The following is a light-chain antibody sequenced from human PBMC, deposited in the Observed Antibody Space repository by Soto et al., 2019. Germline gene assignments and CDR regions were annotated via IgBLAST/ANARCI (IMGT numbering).Light chain of an antibody. CDR2: GAS. J-gene: IGKJ1*01. CDR3: QQYGGSPWT. Sequence: EIVLTQSPGTLSLSPGERATLSCRASLNVGSYLAWYQQKPGQAPRLLIYGASSRATGIPDKFSGSGSGTDFTRTISRLEPEDFAVYYCQQYGGSPWTFGQGTKVEIK. CDR1: LNVGSY. V-gene: IGKV3-20*01.